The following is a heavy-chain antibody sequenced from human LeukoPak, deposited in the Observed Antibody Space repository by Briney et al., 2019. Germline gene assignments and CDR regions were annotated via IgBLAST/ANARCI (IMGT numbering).Heavy chain of an antibody. CDR2: ISSSCSTI. J-gene: IGHJ4*02. V-gene: IGHV3-48*04. CDR1: GFTFSSYS. Sequence: GGSLRLSCAASGFTFSSYSMNWVRQAPGKGLEWVSYISSSCSTIYYADSVKGRFTISRDNAKNSLYLQMNSLRAEDTAVYYCARALYDSSGYYDYWGQGTLVTVSS. D-gene: IGHD3-22*01. CDR3: ARALYDSSGYYDY.